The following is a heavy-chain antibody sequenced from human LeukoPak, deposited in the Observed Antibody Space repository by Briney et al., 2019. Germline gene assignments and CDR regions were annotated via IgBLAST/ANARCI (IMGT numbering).Heavy chain of an antibody. CDR1: GGSFRRYY. D-gene: IGHD6-13*01. CDR2: IYTSGST. J-gene: IGHJ3*02. CDR3: ARESSSWYGAFDI. V-gene: IGHV4-4*07. Sequence: SETLSLTCTVSGGSFRRYYWSGLREPAGKGLEGMWRIYTSGSTNYNPSLKSRVTMSVDTSKNQSPLKLSSVTAADTAVYYCARESSSWYGAFDIWGQGTMVTVSS.